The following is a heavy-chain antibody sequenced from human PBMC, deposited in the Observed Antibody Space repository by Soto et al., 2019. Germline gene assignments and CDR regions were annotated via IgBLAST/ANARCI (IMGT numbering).Heavy chain of an antibody. Sequence: GGSLRLSCAASGFSFSSYGMHWVRQAPGKGLVWVSRINSDGSSTSYADSVKGRFTISRDNAKNTLYLQMNSLRAEDTAVYYCARDYYGDGFDYWGQGTLVTVSS. J-gene: IGHJ4*02. CDR1: GFSFSSYG. CDR2: INSDGSST. D-gene: IGHD4-17*01. CDR3: ARDYYGDGFDY. V-gene: IGHV3-74*01.